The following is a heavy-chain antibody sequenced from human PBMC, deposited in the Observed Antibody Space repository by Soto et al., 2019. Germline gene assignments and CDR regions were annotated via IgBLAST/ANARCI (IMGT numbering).Heavy chain of an antibody. Sequence: QITLKESGPTLVKPTQTLTLTCTFSGFSLSSTRMAVGWIRQPPGKALEWLALIYWDDDKRYSPFLKSRLTITEDTSKNQVVLTMSNMDPVDTARYYCAHIVVAGLGYYFDYWGQGTLFTVSS. D-gene: IGHD6-19*01. J-gene: IGHJ4*02. CDR1: GFSLSSTRMA. CDR2: IYWDDDK. V-gene: IGHV2-5*02. CDR3: AHIVVAGLGYYFDY.